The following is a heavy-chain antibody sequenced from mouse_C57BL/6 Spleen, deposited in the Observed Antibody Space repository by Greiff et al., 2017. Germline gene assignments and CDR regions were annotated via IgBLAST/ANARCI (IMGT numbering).Heavy chain of an antibody. Sequence: QVQLQQPGAELVKPGASVKISCKASGYAFSSYWMNWVKQRPGKGLEWIGQIYPGDGDTNYNGKFKGKATLTADTSSSTAYMQLSSLTSQDTAVSFCATAYYCYGVQGHAMDYWGQGTSVTVSS. D-gene: IGHD2-9*01. J-gene: IGHJ4*01. CDR2: IYPGDGDT. CDR1: GYAFSSYW. CDR3: ATAYYCYGVQGHAMDY. V-gene: IGHV1-80*01.